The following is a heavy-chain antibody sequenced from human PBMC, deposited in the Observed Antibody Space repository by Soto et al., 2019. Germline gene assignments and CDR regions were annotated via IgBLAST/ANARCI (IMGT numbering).Heavy chain of an antibody. CDR1: GFVFSDYA. CDR3: ASVLIWCGSSSCYTEGFDS. J-gene: IGHJ4*02. CDR2: ISAGGSDT. Sequence: EVQLLDSGGGWVQPGGSLRLSCVASGFVFSDYAMSWVRQAPGKGLELVSAISAGGSDTYYADSVKGRFTVSRVNSKITLYLPMNTLRAEDTAIYYCASVLIWCGSSSCYTEGFDSWGQGALVTVSS. D-gene: IGHD2-2*01. V-gene: IGHV3-23*01.